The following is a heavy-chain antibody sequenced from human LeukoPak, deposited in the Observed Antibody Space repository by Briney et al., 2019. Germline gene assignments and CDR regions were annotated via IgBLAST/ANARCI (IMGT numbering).Heavy chain of an antibody. V-gene: IGHV3-23*01. D-gene: IGHD3-10*01. CDR2: ISTSGDTT. J-gene: IGHJ4*02. Sequence: GGSLRLSCAASGFTFSSYAMSWVRQAPGKGLEWVSVISTSGDTTYYADSVKGRFTISRDNSKNTLYLQMNSLRAEDTAVYYCAKDPDGSGSLIDYWGQGTLVTVSS. CDR1: GFTFSSYA. CDR3: AKDPDGSGSLIDY.